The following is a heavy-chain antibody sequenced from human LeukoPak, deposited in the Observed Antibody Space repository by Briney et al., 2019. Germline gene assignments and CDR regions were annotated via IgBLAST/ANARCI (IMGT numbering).Heavy chain of an antibody. CDR2: ISAYNGNT. Sequence: ASVKVSCKASGYTFTSYGISWVRQAPGQGLEWMGWISAYNGNTNYAQKLQGRVTMTTDTSTSTAYMELRSLRSDDTAVYYCASPGYCSSTSCYLSYYYYYYMDVWGKGTTVTVSS. D-gene: IGHD2-2*01. CDR1: GYTFTSYG. CDR3: ASPGYCSSTSCYLSYYYYYYMDV. J-gene: IGHJ6*03. V-gene: IGHV1-18*01.